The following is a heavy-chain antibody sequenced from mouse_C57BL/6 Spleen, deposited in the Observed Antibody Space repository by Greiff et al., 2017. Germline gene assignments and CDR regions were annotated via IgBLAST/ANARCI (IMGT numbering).Heavy chain of an antibody. CDR1: GFSLTSYG. V-gene: IGHV2-5*01. CDR2: IWRGGST. D-gene: IGHD2-4*01. CDR3: AKSYYDYDEDYYAMDY. Sequence: VKLMESGPGLVQPSQSLSITCTVSGFSLTSYGVHWVRQSPGKGLEWLGVIWRGGSTDYNAAFMSRLSITKDNSKSQVFFKMNSLQADDTAIYYCAKSYYDYDEDYYAMDYWGQGTSVTVSS. J-gene: IGHJ4*01.